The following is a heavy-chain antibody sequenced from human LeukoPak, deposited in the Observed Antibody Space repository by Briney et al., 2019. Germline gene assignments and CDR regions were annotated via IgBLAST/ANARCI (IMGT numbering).Heavy chain of an antibody. V-gene: IGHV3-48*01. CDR1: GLTFSSYS. D-gene: IGHD6-19*01. CDR2: MSSSSDTI. CDR3: ARAGSGWYPDY. Sequence: GGSLRLSCAASGLTFSSYSMNWVRQAPGKGLEWVSYMSSSSDTIYYADSVKGRFTISRDNAKNSLYLQMNSLRAEDTAVYYCARAGSGWYPDYWGQGTLVTVSS. J-gene: IGHJ4*02.